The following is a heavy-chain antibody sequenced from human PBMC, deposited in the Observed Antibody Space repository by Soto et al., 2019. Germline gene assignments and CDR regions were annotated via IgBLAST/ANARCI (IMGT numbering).Heavy chain of an antibody. CDR1: GYSVSDYF. J-gene: IGHJ6*02. V-gene: IGHV1-2*02. Sequence: QVQLVQSGAEVKKSGASVKVSCKASGYSVSDYFIQWVRQAPGQGLEWVAWINPKSAATNYAKKFQGRVYLIWDTSFSTAYMELTRLRPDDTAVYYCARIKWGLDYYNGMDVWGQGTTVIVSS. CDR2: INPKSAAT. CDR3: ARIKWGLDYYNGMDV. D-gene: IGHD1-26*01.